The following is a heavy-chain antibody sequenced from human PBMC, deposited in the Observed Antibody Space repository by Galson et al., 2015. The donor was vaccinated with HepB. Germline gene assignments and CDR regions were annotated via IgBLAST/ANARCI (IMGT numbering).Heavy chain of an antibody. CDR1: GFTFRSYG. CDR2: ISFDGRNK. D-gene: IGHD3-22*01. Sequence: SLRLSCAASGFTFRSYGMHWVRQAPGKGLEWVAVISFDGRNKYYVDSVKGRFTISRDNSKNTLYLQMNSLRPEDTAVYYCAKSYDSSGFDYWGQGTLVTVSS. V-gene: IGHV3-30*18. CDR3: AKSYDSSGFDY. J-gene: IGHJ4*02.